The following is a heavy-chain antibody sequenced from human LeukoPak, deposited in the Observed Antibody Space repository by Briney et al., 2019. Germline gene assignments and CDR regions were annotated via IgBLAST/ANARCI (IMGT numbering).Heavy chain of an antibody. CDR2: ISGSGGST. J-gene: IGHJ6*02. D-gene: IGHD2-15*01. Sequence: GGSLRLSCAASGFTFSSYAMSWVRQAPGKGLGWVSAISGSGGSTYYADSVKGRFTISRDNAKNSLYLQMNSLRAEDTAVYYCARLRYYGMDVWGQGTTVTVSS. CDR3: ARLRYYGMDV. V-gene: IGHV3-23*01. CDR1: GFTFSSYA.